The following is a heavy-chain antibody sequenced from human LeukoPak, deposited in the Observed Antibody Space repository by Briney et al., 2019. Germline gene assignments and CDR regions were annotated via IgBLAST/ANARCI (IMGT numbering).Heavy chain of an antibody. CDR3: ARGGTTVTPKNFDY. CDR2: IKQDGSQQ. Sequence: GGSLRLSCAASGFTFSSYWMSWVRQAPGQGLEWVANIKQDGSQQYYVDSVKGRFTISRDNANNSLYLQMNSLRSEDTAVYYCARGGTTVTPKNFDYWGQGTLVTVSS. CDR1: GFTFSSYW. J-gene: IGHJ4*02. V-gene: IGHV3-7*01. D-gene: IGHD4-17*01.